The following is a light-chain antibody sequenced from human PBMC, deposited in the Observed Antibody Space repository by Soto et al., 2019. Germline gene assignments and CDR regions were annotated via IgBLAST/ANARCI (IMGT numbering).Light chain of an antibody. CDR2: DAS. V-gene: IGKV3-11*01. CDR1: QSVSSY. CDR3: QQYDNWPWT. J-gene: IGKJ1*01. Sequence: EDVLTQSLGTLSLTKGERATLSCRASQSVSSYLAWYQQKPGQAPRLLIFDASNRATGIPARFSGSGSGTDFTLTISSLQSEDFAVYYCQQYDNWPWTFGQGTKVDI.